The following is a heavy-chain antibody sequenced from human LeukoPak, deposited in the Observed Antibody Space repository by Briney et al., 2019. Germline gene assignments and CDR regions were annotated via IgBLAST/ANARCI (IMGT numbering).Heavy chain of an antibody. CDR3: AKADYGDYWVYFDY. Sequence: GGSLRLSCAASRFTFSSYAMSWVHQAPGKGLEWVSAISGSGGSTYYADSVKGRFTISRDNSKNTLYLQMNSLRAEDTAVYYCAKADYGDYWVYFDYWGQGTLVTVSS. V-gene: IGHV3-23*01. CDR1: RFTFSSYA. J-gene: IGHJ4*02. CDR2: ISGSGGST. D-gene: IGHD4-17*01.